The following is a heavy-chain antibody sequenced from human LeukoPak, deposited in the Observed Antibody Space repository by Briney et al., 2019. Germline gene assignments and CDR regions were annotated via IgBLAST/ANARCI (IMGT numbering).Heavy chain of an antibody. CDR2: IWYDGSNK. CDR1: GFTFSSYA. CDR3: ARAAAASFYDSSSPGFDY. D-gene: IGHD3-22*01. Sequence: GGSLRLSCAASGFTFSSYAMHWVRQAPGKGLEWVAVIWYDGSNKYYADSVKGRFTISRDNSKNTLYLQMNSLRAEDTAVYYCARAAAASFYDSSSPGFDYWGQGTLVTVSS. J-gene: IGHJ4*02. V-gene: IGHV3-33*08.